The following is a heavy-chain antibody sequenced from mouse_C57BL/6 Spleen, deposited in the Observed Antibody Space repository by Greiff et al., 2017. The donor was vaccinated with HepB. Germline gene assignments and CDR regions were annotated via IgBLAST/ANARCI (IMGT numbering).Heavy chain of an antibody. V-gene: IGHV1-64*01. CDR2: IHPNSGST. J-gene: IGHJ3*01. CDR3: ARANYGSSWGFAY. Sequence: VQLQQSGAELVKPGASVKLSCKASGYTFTSYWMHWVKQRPGQGLEWIGMIHPNSGSTNYNEKFKSKATLTVDKSSSTAYMQLSSLTSEDSAVYDCARANYGSSWGFAYWGQGTLVTVSA. D-gene: IGHD1-1*01. CDR1: GYTFTSYW.